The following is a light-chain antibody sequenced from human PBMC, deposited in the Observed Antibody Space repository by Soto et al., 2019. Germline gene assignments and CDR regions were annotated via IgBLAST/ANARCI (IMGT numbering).Light chain of an antibody. J-gene: IGKJ2*01. CDR2: GAS. V-gene: IGKV3-15*01. CDR1: QSVSSN. CDR3: QQYNNWPQT. Sequence: VXPGERATLSCRASQSVSSNLAWYQQKPGQAPRLLIYGASTRATGIPARFSGSGSGTEFTLTISSLQSEDFAVYYCQQYNNWPQTFGQGTKLEIK.